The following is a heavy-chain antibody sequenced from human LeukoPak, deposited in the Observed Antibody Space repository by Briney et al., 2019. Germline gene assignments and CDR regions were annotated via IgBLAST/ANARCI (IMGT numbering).Heavy chain of an antibody. CDR1: GFTFSSYG. V-gene: IGHV3-30*18. Sequence: PGGSLRLSCAASGFTFSSYGMHWVRQAPGKGLEWVAVISYDGSNKYYADSVKGRFTISRDNSKNTLYLQMNSLRAEDTDVYYCAKEYCGGDCWVFDYWGQGTLVTVSS. CDR2: ISYDGSNK. CDR3: AKEYCGGDCWVFDY. J-gene: IGHJ4*02. D-gene: IGHD2-21*02.